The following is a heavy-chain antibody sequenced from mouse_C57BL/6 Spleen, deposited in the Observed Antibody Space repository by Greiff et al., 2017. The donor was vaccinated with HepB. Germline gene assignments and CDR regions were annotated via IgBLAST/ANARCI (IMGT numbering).Heavy chain of an antibody. J-gene: IGHJ1*03. CDR3: ARITGPRYFDV. CDR2: INYDGSST. V-gene: IGHV5-16*01. Sequence: EVMLVESEGGLVQPGSSMKLSCTASGFTFSDYYMAWVRQVPEKGLEWVANINYDGSSTYYLDSLKSRFIISRDNAKNILYLQMSSLKSEDTATYYCARITGPRYFDVWGTGTTVTVSS. CDR1: GFTFSDYY. D-gene: IGHD4-1*01.